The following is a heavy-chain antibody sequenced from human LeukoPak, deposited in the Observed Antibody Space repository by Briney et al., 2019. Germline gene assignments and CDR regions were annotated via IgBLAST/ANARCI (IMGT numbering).Heavy chain of an antibody. D-gene: IGHD5-18*01. CDR1: GFTVSNNY. CDR3: AISTLGYSYAQDY. V-gene: IGHV3-21*01. Sequence: GGSLRLSCAASGFTVSNNYMNWVRQAPGKGLEWVSSISSSSSYIYYADSVKGRFTISRDNAKNSLYLQMNSLRAEDTAVYYCAISTLGYSYAQDYWGQGTLVTVSS. J-gene: IGHJ4*02. CDR2: ISSSSSYI.